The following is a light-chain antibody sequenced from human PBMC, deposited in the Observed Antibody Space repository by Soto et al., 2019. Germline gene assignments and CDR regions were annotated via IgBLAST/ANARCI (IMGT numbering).Light chain of an antibody. CDR1: QSISSW. CDR2: DAP. CDR3: QQYNSYPWT. Sequence: DIQMTQSPSTLSASVGDRVTITCRASQSISSWLAWYQQKPGKAPKLLIYDAPSLESGVPSRFSGSGSGTEFTLTISNLQPDDFATYYCQQYNSYPWTFGQGTKVEIK. V-gene: IGKV1-5*01. J-gene: IGKJ1*01.